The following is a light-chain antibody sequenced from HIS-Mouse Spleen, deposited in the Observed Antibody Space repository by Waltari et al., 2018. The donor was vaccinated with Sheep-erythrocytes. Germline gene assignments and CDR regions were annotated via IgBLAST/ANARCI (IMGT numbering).Light chain of an antibody. V-gene: IGKV2-28*01. Sequence: DIVLTQSPLSLPVILGDPASTSCRSSQSLLHSNGYNYLDWYLQKPGQSPQLLIYLGSNRASGVPDRFSGSGSGTDFTLKISRVEAEDVGVYYCMQALQTPLTFGGGTKVEIK. CDR2: LGS. CDR1: QSLLHSNGYNY. J-gene: IGKJ4*01. CDR3: MQALQTPLT.